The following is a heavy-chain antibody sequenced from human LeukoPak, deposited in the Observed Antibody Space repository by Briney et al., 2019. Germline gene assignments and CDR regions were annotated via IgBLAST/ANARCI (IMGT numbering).Heavy chain of an antibody. CDR2: ISSSGSTT. V-gene: IGHV3-48*03. Sequence: GGSLRLSCAASGFTFSSYEMNWVRQAPGKGLEWVSYISSSGSTTYYADSVKGRFTISRDSSKNTLYVQMNSLRAEDTAVYYCAKDLIGGSSWYMDVWGKGTTVTVSS. CDR1: GFTFSSYE. CDR3: AKDLIGGSSWYMDV. D-gene: IGHD1-26*01. J-gene: IGHJ6*03.